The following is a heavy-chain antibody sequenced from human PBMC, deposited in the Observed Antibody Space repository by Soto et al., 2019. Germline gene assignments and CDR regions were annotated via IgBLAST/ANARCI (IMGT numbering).Heavy chain of an antibody. CDR2: IYYSGST. CDR1: GGSISSGGYY. Sequence: SETLSLTCTVSGGSISSGGYYWSWIRQHPGKGLEWIGYIYYSGSTYYNPSLKSRVTISVDTSKNQFSLKLSSVTAADTAVYYCARVRGSRFYDFWSGYLFDYWGQGTLVTVSS. V-gene: IGHV4-31*03. CDR3: ARVRGSRFYDFWSGYLFDY. J-gene: IGHJ4*02. D-gene: IGHD3-3*01.